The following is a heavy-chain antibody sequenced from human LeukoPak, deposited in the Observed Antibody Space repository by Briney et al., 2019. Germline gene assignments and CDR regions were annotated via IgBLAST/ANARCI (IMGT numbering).Heavy chain of an antibody. J-gene: IGHJ4*02. D-gene: IGHD1-26*01. CDR3: ARDRESSPWELLLDY. V-gene: IGHV4-38-2*02. Sequence: SETLSLTCAVSGYSIRRGYYWAWIRQPPGKGLEWIGSLHHTSSTYYNPSLKSRVTMSVDKSNNKFSLKLSSVTAADTALYYCARDRESSPWELLLDYWGQGILVTVSS. CDR2: LHHTSST. CDR1: GYSIRRGYY.